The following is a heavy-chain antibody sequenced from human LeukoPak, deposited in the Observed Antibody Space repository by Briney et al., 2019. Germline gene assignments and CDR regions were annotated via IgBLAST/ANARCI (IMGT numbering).Heavy chain of an antibody. CDR3: APQSTVRGVMFDY. J-gene: IGHJ4*02. Sequence: PSETLSLTCTVSGGSISSSSYYWGWLRQPPGKGLEWIGSIYYSGSTYYNPSLKSRVTISVDTSKNQFSLKLSSVTAADTAVYYCAPQSTVRGVMFDYWGQGTLVTVSS. V-gene: IGHV4-39*07. CDR1: GGSISSSSYY. CDR2: IYYSGST. D-gene: IGHD3-10*01.